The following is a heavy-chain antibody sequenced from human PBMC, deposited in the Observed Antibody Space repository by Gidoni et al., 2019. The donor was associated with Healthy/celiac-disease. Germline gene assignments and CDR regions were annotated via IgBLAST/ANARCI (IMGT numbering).Heavy chain of an antibody. J-gene: IGHJ5*02. Sequence: EVQRLESGGGLVQPGGSLRLSCAASGFTFSSYAMGWVRQAPGKGLEWVSAISGSGGSTYYADSVKGRFTISRDNSKNTLYLQMNSLRAEDTAVYYCANDYGGNSLNWFDPWGQGTLVTVSS. D-gene: IGHD4-17*01. CDR1: GFTFSSYA. CDR2: ISGSGGST. V-gene: IGHV3-23*01. CDR3: ANDYGGNSLNWFDP.